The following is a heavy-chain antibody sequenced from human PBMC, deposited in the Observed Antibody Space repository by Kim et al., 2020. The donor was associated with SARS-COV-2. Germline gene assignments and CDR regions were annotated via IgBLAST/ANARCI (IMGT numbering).Heavy chain of an antibody. D-gene: IGHD3-16*01. Sequence: ASVKVSCKASGYTFGHSPLTWVRRAPGQGLEWMGWINTATGHAPYAQAFTGRSVFSLDTSVGTAYLQINSLKPDDSAVYYCARYYYDSRNYAYFDHWGQGTLVTVSS. CDR2: INTATGHA. V-gene: IGHV7-4-1*02. CDR1: GYTFGHSP. CDR3: ARYYYDSRNYAYFDH. J-gene: IGHJ4*02.